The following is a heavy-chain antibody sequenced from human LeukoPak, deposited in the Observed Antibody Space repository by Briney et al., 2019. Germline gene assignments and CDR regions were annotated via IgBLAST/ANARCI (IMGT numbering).Heavy chain of an antibody. CDR1: GFTVSSNY. J-gene: IGHJ4*02. V-gene: IGHV3-21*01. D-gene: IGHD3-16*02. CDR3: ARAHVWGSYRSDFDY. CDR2: ISSSSSYI. Sequence: PGGSLRLSCAASGFTVSSNYMSWVRQAPGKGLEWVSSISSSSSYIYYADSVKGRFTISRDNAKNSLYLQMNSLRAEDMAVYYCARAHVWGSYRSDFDYWGQGTLVTVSS.